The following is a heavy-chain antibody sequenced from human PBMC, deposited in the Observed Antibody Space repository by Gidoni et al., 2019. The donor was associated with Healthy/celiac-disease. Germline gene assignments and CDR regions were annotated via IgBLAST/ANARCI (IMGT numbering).Heavy chain of an antibody. J-gene: IGHJ5*02. CDR1: GGSISSYY. Sequence: QVQLQESGPGLVKPSETLSLTCTVSGGSISSYYWSWIRQPPGKGLEWIGYIYYSGSTNYNPSLKSRVTISVDTSKNQFSLKLSSVTAADTAVYYCAREGYYASGNYLAWFDPWGQGTLVTVSS. V-gene: IGHV4-59*01. CDR3: AREGYYASGNYLAWFDP. CDR2: IYYSGST. D-gene: IGHD3-10*01.